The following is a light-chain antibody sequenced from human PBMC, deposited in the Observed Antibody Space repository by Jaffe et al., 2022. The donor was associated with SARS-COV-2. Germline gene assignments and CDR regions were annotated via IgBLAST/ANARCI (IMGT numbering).Light chain of an antibody. CDR2: DVS. J-gene: IGLJ1*01. Sequence: QSALTQPRSVSGSPGQSVTISCTGTSSDVGVYNYVSWYQQHPGKAPKLMIYDVSKRPSGVPDRFSGSKSGNTASLTISGLQAEDEADYHCCSYAGGYTYVFGTGTKVTVL. CDR3: CSYAGGYTYV. CDR1: SSDVGVYNY. V-gene: IGLV2-11*01.